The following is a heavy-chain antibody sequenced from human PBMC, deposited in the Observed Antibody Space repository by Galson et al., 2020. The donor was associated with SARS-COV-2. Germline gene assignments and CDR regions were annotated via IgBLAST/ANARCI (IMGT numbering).Heavy chain of an antibody. D-gene: IGHD6-6*01. Sequence: ASVTVSCKASGYTFTGYYMHWVRQAPGQGLEWMGWINPNSGGTNYAQKFQGWVTMTRDTSISTAYMELSRLRSDDTAVYYCAREAYSSSSFDYWGQGTLVTVSS. J-gene: IGHJ4*02. CDR2: INPNSGGT. CDR3: AREAYSSSSFDY. V-gene: IGHV1-2*04. CDR1: GYTFTGYY.